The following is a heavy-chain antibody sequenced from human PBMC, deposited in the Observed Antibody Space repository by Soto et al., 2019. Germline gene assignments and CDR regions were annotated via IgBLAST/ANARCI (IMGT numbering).Heavy chain of an antibody. Sequence: GGSLRLSCAASGFTFSDYYMSWIRQAPGKGLEWVSYISSSSSYTNYADSVKGRFTISRDNAKNSLYLQMNSLRAEDTAVYYCARVVYSGWYGPNDYWGQGTLVTVSS. D-gene: IGHD6-19*01. CDR2: ISSSSSYT. CDR3: ARVVYSGWYGPNDY. CDR1: GFTFSDYY. J-gene: IGHJ4*02. V-gene: IGHV3-11*06.